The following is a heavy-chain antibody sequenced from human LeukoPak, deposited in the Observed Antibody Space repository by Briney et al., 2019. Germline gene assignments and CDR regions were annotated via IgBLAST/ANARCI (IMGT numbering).Heavy chain of an antibody. Sequence: SGPTLVNPPQTLTLTCTFSGFSLRTGGVGVGWIRQPPGKALEWLSLIYWDDDKRYSPSLKSRLTITKDTSKNQVVLTMTNMDPVDTATHYCAHRSRAVALFDYWGQGTLVTVSS. CDR3: AHRSRAVALFDY. V-gene: IGHV2-5*02. CDR2: IYWDDDK. J-gene: IGHJ4*02. D-gene: IGHD6-19*01. CDR1: GFSLRTGGVG.